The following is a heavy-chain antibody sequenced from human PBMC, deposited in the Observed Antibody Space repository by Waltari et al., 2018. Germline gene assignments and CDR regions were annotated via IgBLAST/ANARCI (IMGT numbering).Heavy chain of an antibody. Sequence: QVQLVESGGGVVKPGRSIGLSGAAPELPSRSSIILWVRKAPGKGLGWVAAMSYDGFSKYYANSLRGRFTITRDESRYSVDLQMNSLGPEDTAVYYCGGEGGTSGYSGYLDNWGQGTLVIVSS. J-gene: IGHJ4*02. D-gene: IGHD2-2*01. V-gene: IGHV3-30*01. CDR2: MSYDGFSK. CDR3: GGEGGTSGYSGYLDN. CDR1: ELPSRSSI.